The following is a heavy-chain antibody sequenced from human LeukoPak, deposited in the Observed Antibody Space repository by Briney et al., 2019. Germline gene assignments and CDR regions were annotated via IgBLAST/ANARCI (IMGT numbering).Heavy chain of an antibody. J-gene: IGHJ4*02. D-gene: IGHD3-22*01. Sequence: GASVKVSCKASGYTFTAYYMHWVRQAPGQGLEWMGWINPNSGGTNYAQKFQGRVTMTRDTSISTAYMELSRLSSGDTAVYYCARVVDYYDSSCNYWGQGTLVTVSS. CDR3: ARVVDYYDSSCNY. CDR1: GYTFTAYY. CDR2: INPNSGGT. V-gene: IGHV1-2*02.